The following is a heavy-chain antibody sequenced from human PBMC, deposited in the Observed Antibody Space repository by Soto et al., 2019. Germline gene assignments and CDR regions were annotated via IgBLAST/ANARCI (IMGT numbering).Heavy chain of an antibody. J-gene: IGHJ4*02. V-gene: IGHV1-24*01. CDR1: GYTLTELS. D-gene: IGHD1-7*01. Sequence: ASVNVSCKVSGYTLTELSMHWVRQAPGKGLEWMGGFDPEDGETIYAQKFQGRVTMTEGTSTDTAYMELSSLRSEDTAVYYCATGIGTTARFDFEYWGKGTLVNVSS. CDR2: FDPEDGET. CDR3: ATGIGTTARFDFEY.